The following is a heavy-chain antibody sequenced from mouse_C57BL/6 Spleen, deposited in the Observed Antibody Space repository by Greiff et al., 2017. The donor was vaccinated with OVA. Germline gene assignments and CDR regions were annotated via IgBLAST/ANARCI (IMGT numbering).Heavy chain of an antibody. V-gene: IGHV1-7*01. CDR2: INPSSGYT. CDR3: ARTMVTDWYFDV. J-gene: IGHJ1*03. CDR1: GYTFTSYW. D-gene: IGHD2-2*01. Sequence: VQRVESGAELAKPGASVKLSCKASGYTFTSYWMHWVKQRPGQGLEWIGYINPSSGYTKYNQKFKDKATLTADKSSSTAYMQLSSLTYEDSAVYYCARTMVTDWYFDVWGTGTTVTVSS.